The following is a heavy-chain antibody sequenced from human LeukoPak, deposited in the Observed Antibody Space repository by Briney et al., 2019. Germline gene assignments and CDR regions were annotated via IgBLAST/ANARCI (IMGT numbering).Heavy chain of an antibody. J-gene: IGHJ4*02. CDR3: ARGMDYGGNPRPFDY. CDR1: GYTFSSYD. Sequence: ASVKVSFKASGYTFSSYDITWVRQAPGQGLDWMGWITPYNGNTDYVQKVQGRVTMTADTSTSTAYMELRSLISDDTAVYYCARGMDYGGNPRPFDYWGQGTLVTVSS. V-gene: IGHV1-18*01. D-gene: IGHD4-23*01. CDR2: ITPYNGNT.